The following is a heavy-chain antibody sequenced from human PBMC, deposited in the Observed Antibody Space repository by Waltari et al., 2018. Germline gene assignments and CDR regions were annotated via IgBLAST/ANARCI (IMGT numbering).Heavy chain of an antibody. CDR1: GGSISSGDYY. V-gene: IGHV4-30-4*08. J-gene: IGHJ3*02. CDR2: IYYSGST. CDR3: ARPSLYCSGGSCGSDAFDI. D-gene: IGHD2-15*01. Sequence: QVQLQESGPGLVKPSQTLSLTCTVSGGSISSGDYYWSWIRQPPGKGLEWIGYIYYSGSTYYNPSLKSRVTISVDTSKNQFSLKLSSVTAADTAVYYCARPSLYCSGGSCGSDAFDIWGQGTMVTVCS.